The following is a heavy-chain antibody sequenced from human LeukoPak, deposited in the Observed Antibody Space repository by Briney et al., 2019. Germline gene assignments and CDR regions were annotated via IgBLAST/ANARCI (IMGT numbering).Heavy chain of an antibody. V-gene: IGHV4-59*12. D-gene: IGHD4-17*01. Sequence: GSLRLSCAASGFSFSSYAMSWVRQAPGKGLDWVASIYYTGNTFYNPSLKSRGTLSLDTSKNQFSLKLTSVTAADTAVYYCASPSLMSGEPSYFDFWGQGTLVSVSA. J-gene: IGHJ4*02. CDR1: GFSFSSYA. CDR3: ASPSLMSGEPSYFDF. CDR2: IYYTGNT.